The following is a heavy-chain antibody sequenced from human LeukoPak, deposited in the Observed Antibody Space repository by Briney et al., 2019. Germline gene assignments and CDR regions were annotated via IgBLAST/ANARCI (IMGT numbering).Heavy chain of an antibody. CDR3: ARDRGRSGGLSYYHYGMDV. J-gene: IGHJ6*02. V-gene: IGHV4-34*01. CDR2: INHSGST. Sequence: SETLSLTCAVYGGSFSGYYWSWIRQPPGKGLEWIGEINHSGSTNYNPSLKSRVTISVDTSKNQFSLKLSSVTAADTAVYYCARDRGRSGGLSYYHYGMDVWGQGTMVTVSS. CDR1: GGSFSGYY. D-gene: IGHD3-10*01.